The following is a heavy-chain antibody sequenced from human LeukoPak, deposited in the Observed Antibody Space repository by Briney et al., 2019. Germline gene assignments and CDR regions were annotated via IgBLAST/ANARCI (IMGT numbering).Heavy chain of an antibody. J-gene: IGHJ5*02. D-gene: IGHD2-15*01. CDR3: AKLVVAAMLNWFDP. Sequence: GGSLRLSCAASGFTFSSYAMSWVRQAPGKGLEWVSAISGSGGSTYYADSVKSRFTISRDNSKNTLYLQMNSLRAEDTAVYYCAKLVVAAMLNWFDPWGQGTLVTVSS. CDR1: GFTFSSYA. CDR2: ISGSGGST. V-gene: IGHV3-23*01.